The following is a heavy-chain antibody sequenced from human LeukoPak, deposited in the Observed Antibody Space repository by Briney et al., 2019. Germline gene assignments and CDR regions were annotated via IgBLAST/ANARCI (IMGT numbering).Heavy chain of an antibody. CDR1: GSTFSSYS. Sequence: PGGSLRLTCAASGSTFSSYSVSWVGQAGGKGLEWVPSISSSSSYIYYADSVTGRFTISRDNAKNSLYLQMNSLGAQDTAVYYCAKTVVPAAPYYFDYWGQGTLVTVSS. V-gene: IGHV3-21*01. J-gene: IGHJ4*02. D-gene: IGHD2-2*01. CDR2: ISSSSSYI. CDR3: AKTVVPAAPYYFDY.